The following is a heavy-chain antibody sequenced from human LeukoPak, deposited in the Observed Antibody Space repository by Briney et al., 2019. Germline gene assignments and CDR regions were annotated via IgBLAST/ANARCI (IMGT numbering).Heavy chain of an antibody. CDR3: AGDQIVVVPAAYNWFDP. D-gene: IGHD2-2*01. Sequence: SVKVSCKASGGTFSSYAISWVRQAPRQGLEWMGRIIPIFGIANYAQKFQGRVTITADKSTSTAYTELSSLRSEDTAVYYCAGDQIVVVPAAYNWFDPWGQGTLVTVSS. CDR1: GGTFSSYA. V-gene: IGHV1-69*04. J-gene: IGHJ5*02. CDR2: IIPIFGIA.